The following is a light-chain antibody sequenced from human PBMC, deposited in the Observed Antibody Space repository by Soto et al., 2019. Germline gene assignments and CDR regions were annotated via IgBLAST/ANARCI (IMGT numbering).Light chain of an antibody. V-gene: IGKV3-11*01. CDR3: QQRSSWST. J-gene: IGKJ5*01. Sequence: EIVLTQSPATLSLSPGERATLSCRASQSVSSNLAWYQQKPGQAPRLLIYDASNRATGIPTRFSGSGSGTDFTLTISSLEPEDFALYYCQQRSSWSTFGLGTRLEI. CDR1: QSVSSN. CDR2: DAS.